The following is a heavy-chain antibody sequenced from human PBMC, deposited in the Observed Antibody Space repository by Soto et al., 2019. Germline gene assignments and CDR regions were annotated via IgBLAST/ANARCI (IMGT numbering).Heavy chain of an antibody. CDR1: GGTFSTYT. D-gene: IGHD3-10*01. J-gene: IGHJ4*02. CDR3: VGYRGAV. V-gene: IGHV1-69*01. CDR2: IIASFGTA. Sequence: QVQLVQSGAEAKKPGSSVKVSCKASGGTFSTYTISWVRQAPGQGLEWMGGIIASFGTADYAQNFQGRVTISADESTSSAYFELNSLRAEDTAVYYCVGYRGAVWGQGTLVTVSS.